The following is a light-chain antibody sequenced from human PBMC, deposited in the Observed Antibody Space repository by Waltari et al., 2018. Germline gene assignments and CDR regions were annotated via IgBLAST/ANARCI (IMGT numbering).Light chain of an antibody. CDR2: AAS. CDR3: QVANIVPFT. CDR1: QDINSW. J-gene: IGKJ3*01. Sequence: DIQMTQSPSSVSASVGDRVTITCRASQDINSWLAWYQQKPGKAPKLLIYAASSLQSGVPSRFSGSVSGTDFTLTISSLQPEDFATYYCQVANIVPFTFGAGTKVDIK. V-gene: IGKV1-12*01.